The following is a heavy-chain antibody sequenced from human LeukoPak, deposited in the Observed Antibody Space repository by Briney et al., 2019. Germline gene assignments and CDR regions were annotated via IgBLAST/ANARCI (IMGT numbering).Heavy chain of an antibody. CDR1: GGSISSDSYY. D-gene: IGHD6-19*01. V-gene: IGHV4-39*01. J-gene: IGHJ4*02. Sequence: SETLSLTCTVSGGSISSDSYYWAWIRHPPGKGLEWIASIYYSGSTYYNPSLKSRVTISVDTTRNQFSLKLSSVTAADTAVYYCASLAVAGLSEGYWGQGTLVIVSS. CDR3: ASLAVAGLSEGY. CDR2: IYYSGST.